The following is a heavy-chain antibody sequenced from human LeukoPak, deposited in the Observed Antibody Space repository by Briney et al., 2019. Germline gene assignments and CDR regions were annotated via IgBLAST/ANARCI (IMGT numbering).Heavy chain of an antibody. CDR1: GFTFSSYS. V-gene: IGHV3-21*04. J-gene: IGHJ4*02. CDR3: ARVLEMATMGPWDY. Sequence: PGGSLRLSCAASGFTFSSYSMNWVRQAPGKGLEWVSSISSSSSYIYYADSVKGRFTISRDNAKNSLYLQMNSLRAEDTAVYYCARVLEMATMGPWDYWGQGTLVTVSS. D-gene: IGHD5-24*01. CDR2: ISSSSSYI.